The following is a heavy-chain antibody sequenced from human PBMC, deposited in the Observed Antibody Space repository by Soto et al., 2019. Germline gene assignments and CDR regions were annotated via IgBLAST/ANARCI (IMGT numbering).Heavy chain of an antibody. CDR1: GGSISSNNYY. Sequence: QLQLQESGPGLVKPSETLSLTCFVSGGSISSNNYYWGWIRQPPGKGLEWIGSMSYSRSTYYNPSLKSRVTISVDTSKNQFSLKLTSVTAADTAVYYCASHLRSTNWGGGYLDYWGQGPLVTVSS. V-gene: IGHV4-39*01. CDR2: MSYSRST. D-gene: IGHD7-27*01. CDR3: ASHLRSTNWGGGYLDY. J-gene: IGHJ4*02.